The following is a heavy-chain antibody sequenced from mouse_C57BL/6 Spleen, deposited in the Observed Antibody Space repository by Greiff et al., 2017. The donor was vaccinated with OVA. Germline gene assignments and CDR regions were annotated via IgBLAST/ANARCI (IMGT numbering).Heavy chain of an antibody. CDR3: ARQGDYDGSFDY. V-gene: IGHV1-64*01. CDR1: GYTFTSYW. J-gene: IGHJ2*01. Sequence: QVQLQQPGAELVKPGASVKLSCKASGYTFTSYWMHWVKQRPGQGLEWIGMIHPNSGSTNYNEKFKSKATLTVDKSSSTAYMQLSSLTSEDSAVYYCARQGDYDGSFDYWGQGTTLTVSS. CDR2: IHPNSGST. D-gene: IGHD2-4*01.